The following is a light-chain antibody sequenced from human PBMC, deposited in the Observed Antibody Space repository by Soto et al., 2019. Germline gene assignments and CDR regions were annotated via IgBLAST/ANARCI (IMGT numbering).Light chain of an antibody. CDR1: TSDGSDYNY. V-gene: IGLV2-8*01. Sequence: QSVLTQPPSASGSPGQSVTISCTAVTSDGSDYNYFAWYQQHPDKAPKLIIYEVSQRPSGVPDRFSGSKSVNTASLTVSGLQAEDEGDYYCSSYAGSTEVFGPGTKVTGL. CDR3: SSYAGSTEV. CDR2: EVS. J-gene: IGLJ1*01.